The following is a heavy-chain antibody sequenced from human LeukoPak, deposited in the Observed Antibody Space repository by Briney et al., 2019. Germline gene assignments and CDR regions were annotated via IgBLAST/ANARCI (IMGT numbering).Heavy chain of an antibody. CDR1: VYTFTSYD. J-gene: IGHJ6*01. Sequence: ASLKVSCKPSVYTFTSYDINCVRRATGQGLESRGGMNPNIANTGYAQTFQGRVTMTRNTSISTDYMEVSSLRSEDTEVYFCERREPNTYYDILSAWRDYSDYGMDVWGQGTTVTVSS. CDR2: MNPNIANT. CDR3: ERREPNTYYDILSAWRDYSDYGMDV. V-gene: IGHV1-8*01. D-gene: IGHD3-9*01.